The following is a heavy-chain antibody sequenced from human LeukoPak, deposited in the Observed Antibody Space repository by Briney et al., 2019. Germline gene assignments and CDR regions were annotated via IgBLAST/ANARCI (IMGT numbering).Heavy chain of an antibody. J-gene: IGHJ5*02. D-gene: IGHD5-12*01. CDR3: ARVDLVATITPWFDP. V-gene: IGHV1-18*01. Sequence: GASVKASCKASGYTFTSHGISWVRQAPGQGLEWMGWISAYNGNTNYAQKLQGRVTMTTDTSTSTAYMELRSLRSDDTAVYYCARVDLVATITPWFDPWGQGTLVTVSS. CDR2: ISAYNGNT. CDR1: GYTFTSHG.